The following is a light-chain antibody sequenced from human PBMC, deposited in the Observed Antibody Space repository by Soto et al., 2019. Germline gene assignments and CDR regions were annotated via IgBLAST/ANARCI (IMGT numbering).Light chain of an antibody. Sequence: DIQMTHSPSSLSASVGDRVTITCLASQDISNYLYWYQQKPGKAPKLLIYDAANLETGVPSRFSGSGSGTDFTFNISSLQPEDIATYYCQQYDNRPLTFGGGTKVEIK. CDR2: DAA. J-gene: IGKJ4*01. CDR3: QQYDNRPLT. V-gene: IGKV1-33*01. CDR1: QDISNY.